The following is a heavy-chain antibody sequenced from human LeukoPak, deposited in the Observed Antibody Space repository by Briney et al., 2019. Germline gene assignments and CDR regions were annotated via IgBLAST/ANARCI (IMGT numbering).Heavy chain of an antibody. J-gene: IGHJ6*02. CDR3: AKDLGVRGVPSPLMDV. CDR2: ISWNSGSI. Sequence: GGSLRLSCAASGFTFDDYAMHWVRQAPGKGLEWVSGISWNSGSIGYADSAKGRFTISRDNAKNSLYLQMNSLRAEDTAVYYCAKDLGVRGVPSPLMDVWGQGTTVTVSS. D-gene: IGHD3-10*01. CDR1: GFTFDDYA. V-gene: IGHV3-9*01.